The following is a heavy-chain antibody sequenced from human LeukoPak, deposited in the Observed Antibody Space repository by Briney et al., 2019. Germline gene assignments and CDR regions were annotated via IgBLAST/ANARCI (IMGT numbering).Heavy chain of an antibody. D-gene: IGHD5-24*01. CDR2: ISAYSDNT. J-gene: IGHJ6*02. V-gene: IGHV1-18*04. CDR3: ARDGVEMATYYYYAMDV. CDR1: GFTFTSYG. Sequence: ASVKVSCKASGFTFTSYGFNWVRQAPGQGLEWMGWISAYSDNTNFAQEFQDRVTMTTDTSTSTAYMELRSLRSDDTAVYYCARDGVEMATYYYYAMDVWGQGTTVTVSS.